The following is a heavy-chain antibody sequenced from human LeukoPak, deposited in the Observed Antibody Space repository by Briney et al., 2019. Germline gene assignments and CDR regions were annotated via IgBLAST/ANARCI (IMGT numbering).Heavy chain of an antibody. CDR3: AREKVDTAVTFDY. CDR1: GFTFSSYS. CDR2: ISRSSSTT. Sequence: PGGSLRLSCAASGFTFSSYSMNWVRQAPGKGLEWVSYISRSSSTTYYADSVQGRFTISRDNAKNSLYLQMNSLRAEDTAVYYCAREKVDTAVTFDYWGQGTLAIVSS. V-gene: IGHV3-48*04. D-gene: IGHD5-18*01. J-gene: IGHJ4*02.